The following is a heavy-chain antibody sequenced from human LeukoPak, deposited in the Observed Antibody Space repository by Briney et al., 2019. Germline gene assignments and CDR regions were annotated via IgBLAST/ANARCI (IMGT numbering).Heavy chain of an antibody. D-gene: IGHD1-14*01. Sequence: GGSLRLSCAASGFTFSGYAMSWVRQVPGKGLEWVSGISLRGDSTYYADSVKGRFTVSRDNSRNTLYLQTNSLRADDTALYYCAKHLQQGSYHDYYYGMDVWGQGTTVPVSS. J-gene: IGHJ6*02. CDR3: AKHLQQGSYHDYYYGMDV. CDR1: GFTFSGYA. V-gene: IGHV3-23*01. CDR2: ISLRGDST.